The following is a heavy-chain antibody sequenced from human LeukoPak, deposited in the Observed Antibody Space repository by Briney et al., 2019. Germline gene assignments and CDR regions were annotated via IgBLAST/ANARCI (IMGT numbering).Heavy chain of an antibody. D-gene: IGHD2-21*02. CDR1: GFTFSSYE. CDR3: ARAPAYCGGDCYLYFDY. V-gene: IGHV3-48*03. Sequence: GGSRRLSCAASGFTFSSYEMNWVRQAPGKGLEWVSYISSSGSTIYYADSVKGRFTISRDNAKNSLYLQMNSLRAEDTAVYYCARAPAYCGGDCYLYFDYWGQGTLVTVSS. J-gene: IGHJ4*02. CDR2: ISSSGSTI.